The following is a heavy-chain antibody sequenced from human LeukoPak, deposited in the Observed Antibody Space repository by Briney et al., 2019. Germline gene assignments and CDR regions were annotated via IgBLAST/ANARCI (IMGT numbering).Heavy chain of an antibody. D-gene: IGHD7-27*01. CDR1: GYTFTRYY. V-gene: IGHV1-46*01. CDR3: ARGGVAKLGPLDL. J-gene: IGHJ5*02. Sequence: ASVKVSCKASGYTFTRYYMHWVRQAPGQGLEWMGIINPSDSSTSYAQKFQGRVTMTRDTSTSTVYMELSSLRSEDTAVYYCARGGVAKLGPLDLWGQGTLVTVSS. CDR2: INPSDSST.